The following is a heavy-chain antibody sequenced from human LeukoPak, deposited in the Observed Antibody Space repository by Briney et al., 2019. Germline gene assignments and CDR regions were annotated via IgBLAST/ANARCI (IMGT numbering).Heavy chain of an antibody. Sequence: PSETLSLTCTVSGGSISSYYWSWIRQPPGKGLEWIGYIYYSGSTNYNPSLKSRVTISVDTSKNQFSLKLSSVTAADTAVYYCARDNPASREFDPWGQGTLVTVSS. J-gene: IGHJ5*02. D-gene: IGHD2-2*01. CDR2: IYYSGST. CDR1: GGSISSYY. CDR3: ARDNPASREFDP. V-gene: IGHV4-59*01.